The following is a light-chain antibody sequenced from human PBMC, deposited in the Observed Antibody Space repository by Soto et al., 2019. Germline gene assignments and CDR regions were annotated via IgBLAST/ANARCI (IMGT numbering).Light chain of an antibody. Sequence: QSALTQPASVSGSPGQSITISCTGTSSDIGGYNHVSWYQQHPGRAPKLLISDVTDRPSGVSNRFSGSKSGNTASLTISGLQAEDEANHYCSSFTTTANYILFGGGTKVTVL. CDR3: SSFTTTANYIL. J-gene: IGLJ2*01. CDR2: DVT. V-gene: IGLV2-14*03. CDR1: SSDIGGYNH.